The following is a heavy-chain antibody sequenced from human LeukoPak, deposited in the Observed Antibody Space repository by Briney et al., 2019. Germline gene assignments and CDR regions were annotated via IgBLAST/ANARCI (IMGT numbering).Heavy chain of an antibody. CDR3: AREEPKGQAYYYVMEV. CDR1: GYTFTSYG. D-gene: IGHD1-14*01. CDR2: ISAYNGNT. J-gene: IGHJ6*02. Sequence: GASVKVSCKASGYTFTSYGISWVRQAPGQGLEWMGWISAYNGNTNYAQKLQGRVTMTTDTSSSTAYMELRSLRSDDTAVYYCAREEPKGQAYYYVMEVWGQGTTVTVSS. V-gene: IGHV1-18*01.